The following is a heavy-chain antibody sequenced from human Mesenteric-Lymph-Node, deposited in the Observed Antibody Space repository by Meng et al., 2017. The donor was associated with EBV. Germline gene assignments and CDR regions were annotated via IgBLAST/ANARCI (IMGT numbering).Heavy chain of an antibody. Sequence: QVQLVRSGAEVKKPGASVKFSCKLSGYSFTGHYILWGRQAPGQGLQWMGRINPNGAVTKYAHNFQDRVTLTSDTSISTAYMELSRLKSDDTAVYYCAGQRSGMGGPWLTWSQGTLVTVSS. D-gene: IGHD6-19*01. CDR1: GYSFTGHY. CDR3: AGQRSGMGGPWLT. J-gene: IGHJ4*02. CDR2: INPNGAVT. V-gene: IGHV1-2*06.